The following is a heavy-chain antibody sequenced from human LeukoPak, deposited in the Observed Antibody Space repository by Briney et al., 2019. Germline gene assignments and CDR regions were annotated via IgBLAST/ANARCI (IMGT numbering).Heavy chain of an antibody. CDR3: SRGGEWGWLQLPAY. Sequence: AASVEVFCKASGGTFSSYAISWVRQDPGQGLELKGGLIPFFGSAQYAQMFQGRDTITTDESPRPGHLALSRLESLDQRVHYRSRGGEWGWLQLPAYWGQGTLVTVSS. CDR1: GGTFSSYA. V-gene: IGHV1-69*05. D-gene: IGHD5-24*01. CDR2: LIPFFGSA. J-gene: IGHJ4*02.